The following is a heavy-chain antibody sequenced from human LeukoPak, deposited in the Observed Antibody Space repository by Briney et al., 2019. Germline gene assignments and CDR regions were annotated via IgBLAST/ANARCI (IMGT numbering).Heavy chain of an antibody. CDR2: MDPNSGST. CDR3: ARDREEVAVAGTSYNWFDP. V-gene: IGHV1-8*02. J-gene: IGHJ5*02. CDR1: GYTFTSYD. D-gene: IGHD6-19*01. Sequence: ASVKVSCKASGYTFTSYDINWVRQATGQGLEWMGWMDPNSGSTSYAQKFQGRVTMTRDMSTSTVYMELSSLRSEDTAVYYCARDREEVAVAGTSYNWFDPWGQGTLVTVSS.